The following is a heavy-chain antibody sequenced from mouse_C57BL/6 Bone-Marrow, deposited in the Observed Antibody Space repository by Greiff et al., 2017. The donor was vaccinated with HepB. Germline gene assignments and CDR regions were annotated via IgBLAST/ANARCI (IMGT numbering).Heavy chain of an antibody. CDR2: ISDGGSYT. CDR1: GFTFSSYA. Sequence: EVNLVESGGGLVKPGGSLKLSCAASGFTFSSYAMSWVRQTPEKRLEWVATISDGGSYTYYPDNVKGRFTLSRDNAKNNLYLQMSHLKSEDTAMYYCSRDTSRYFDVWGTGTTVTVSS. V-gene: IGHV5-4*01. CDR3: SRDTSRYFDV. J-gene: IGHJ1*03.